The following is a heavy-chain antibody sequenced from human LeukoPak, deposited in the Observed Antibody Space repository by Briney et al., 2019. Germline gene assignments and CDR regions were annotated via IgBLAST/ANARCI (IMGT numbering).Heavy chain of an antibody. J-gene: IGHJ6*03. CDR2: ISGSGGST. D-gene: IGHD1-7*01. CDR3: AKPPGLELRSYYYMDV. CDR1: GFTFSSYA. Sequence: GGSLRLSCAASGFTFSSYAMSWVRQAPGKGLEWVSAISGSGGSTYYADSVKGRFTISRDNSKNTLYLQMNSLRAEDTAVYYRAKPPGLELRSYYYMDVWGKGTTVTVSS. V-gene: IGHV3-23*01.